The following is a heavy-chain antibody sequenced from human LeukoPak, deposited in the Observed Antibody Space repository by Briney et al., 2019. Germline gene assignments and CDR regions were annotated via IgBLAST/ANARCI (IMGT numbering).Heavy chain of an antibody. J-gene: IGHJ4*02. D-gene: IGHD7-27*01. Sequence: SETLSLTCTVSGGFITAYYWSWIRQPPGKGLEWIGYVYYGGSTEYNPSLRSRITISLEMSKQQFSLNLTSVTAADTAIYYCASNTGTVFDYWGQGALVTVSS. CDR1: GGFITAYY. CDR2: VYYGGST. CDR3: ASNTGTVFDY. V-gene: IGHV4-59*01.